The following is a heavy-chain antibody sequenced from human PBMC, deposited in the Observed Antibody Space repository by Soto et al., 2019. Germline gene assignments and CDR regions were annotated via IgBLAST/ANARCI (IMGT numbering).Heavy chain of an antibody. CDR2: IYYSGST. J-gene: IGHJ3*02. Sequence: TSETLSLTCTVSSGSISSGGYYWSWIRQHPGKGLEWIGYIYYSGSTYYNPSLKSRVTISVDTSKNQFSLKLSSVTAADTAVYYCASSSPLGGNDAFDIWGQGTMVTVSS. V-gene: IGHV4-31*03. CDR1: SGSISSGGYY. D-gene: IGHD2-15*01. CDR3: ASSSPLGGNDAFDI.